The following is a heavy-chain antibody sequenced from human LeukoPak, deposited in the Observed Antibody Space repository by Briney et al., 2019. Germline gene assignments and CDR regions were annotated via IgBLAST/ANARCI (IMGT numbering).Heavy chain of an antibody. V-gene: IGHV1-69*04. CDR2: IIPILGIA. D-gene: IGHD3-9*01. Sequence: GVSVKVSCKASGGTFSSYAISWVRQAPGQGLEWMGRIIPILGIANYAQKFQGRVTITADKSTSTAYMELSSLRSEDTAVYYCASTDVLRYFDWLPHWFDPWGQGTLVTVSS. J-gene: IGHJ5*02. CDR1: GGTFSSYA. CDR3: ASTDVLRYFDWLPHWFDP.